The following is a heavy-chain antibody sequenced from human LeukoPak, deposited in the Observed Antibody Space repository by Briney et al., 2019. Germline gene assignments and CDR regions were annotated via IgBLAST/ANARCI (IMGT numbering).Heavy chain of an antibody. V-gene: IGHV4-4*07. CDR1: GGSISSYY. J-gene: IGHJ6*01. CDR2: IYTSGST. Sequence: SETLSLTCTVSGGSISSYYWSWIRQPAGKGLEWIGRIYTSGSTNYNPSLKSRVTMSVDTSKNQFSLKLSSVTAADTAVYYCARYSPGSSWYSDYYYYYYGMDVWGQGNTVTVSP. D-gene: IGHD6-13*01. CDR3: ARYSPGSSWYSDYYYYYYGMDV.